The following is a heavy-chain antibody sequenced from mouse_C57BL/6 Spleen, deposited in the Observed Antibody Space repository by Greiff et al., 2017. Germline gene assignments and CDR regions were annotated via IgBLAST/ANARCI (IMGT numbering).Heavy chain of an antibody. CDR2: IRSKSSNYAT. CDR3: VREFHYYGSSYDAMDY. CDR1: GFTFNTYA. D-gene: IGHD1-1*01. Sequence: EVQLVESGGGLVQPKGSLKLSCAASGFTFNTYAMHWVRQAPGKGLEWVARIRSKSSNYATYYADSVKDRFTISRDDSQSMLYLQMNNLKTEDTAMYYCVREFHYYGSSYDAMDYWGQGTSVTVSS. V-gene: IGHV10-3*01. J-gene: IGHJ4*01.